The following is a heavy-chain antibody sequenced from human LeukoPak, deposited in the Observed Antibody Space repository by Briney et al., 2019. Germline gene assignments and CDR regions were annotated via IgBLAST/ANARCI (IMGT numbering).Heavy chain of an antibody. CDR1: GYTFISYG. V-gene: IGHV1-18*01. CDR3: ARVTLPLNWFDP. D-gene: IGHD4-23*01. Sequence: ASVKVSCKASGYTFISYGISWMRQAPGQGLEWMGWISAYNGNTNNAQKFQGRVTVTTDTSTSTAYMELRSLRSDDTAVYYCARVTLPLNWFDPWGQGTLVTVSS. CDR2: ISAYNGNT. J-gene: IGHJ5*02.